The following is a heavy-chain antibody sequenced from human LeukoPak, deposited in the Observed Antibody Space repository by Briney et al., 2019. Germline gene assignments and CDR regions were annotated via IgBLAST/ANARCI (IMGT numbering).Heavy chain of an antibody. CDR2: ISYDGSNK. V-gene: IGHV3-30*18. CDR3: AKDVGSGWESYFDY. D-gene: IGHD6-19*01. CDR1: GFTFSSYG. Sequence: GRSLGLSCAASGFTFSSYGMHWVRQAPGKGLEWVAVISYDGSNKYYADSVKGRFTISRDNSKNTLYLQMNSLRAEDTAVYYCAKDVGSGWESYFDYWGQGTLVTVSS. J-gene: IGHJ4*02.